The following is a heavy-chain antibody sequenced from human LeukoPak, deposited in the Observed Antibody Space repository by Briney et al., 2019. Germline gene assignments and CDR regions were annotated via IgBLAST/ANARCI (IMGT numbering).Heavy chain of an antibody. V-gene: IGHV3-48*01. J-gene: IGHJ3*02. Sequence: GGSLRLSCAASGFTFSSYSMNWVRQAPGKGLEWVSYISSSSSTIYYADSVKGRFTISRDNSKNTLYLQMNSLRAEDTAVYYCAKDQGYYDSSGYFFDAFDIWGQGTMVTVSS. CDR2: ISSSSSTI. D-gene: IGHD3-22*01. CDR1: GFTFSSYS. CDR3: AKDQGYYDSSGYFFDAFDI.